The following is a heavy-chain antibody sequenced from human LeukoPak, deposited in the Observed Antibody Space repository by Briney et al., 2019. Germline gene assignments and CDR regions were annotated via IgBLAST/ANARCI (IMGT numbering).Heavy chain of an antibody. CDR1: GFTFSSYW. CDR2: IKQDGSEK. D-gene: IGHD6-13*01. Sequence: PGGSLRLSCAPSGFTFSSYWMSWVRQAPGKGLEWVANIKQDGSEKYYVDSVKGRFTISRDNAKNSLYLQMNSLRAEDTAVYYCARDFAAAGTYYGMDVWGQGTTVTVSS. V-gene: IGHV3-7*01. CDR3: ARDFAAAGTYYGMDV. J-gene: IGHJ6*02.